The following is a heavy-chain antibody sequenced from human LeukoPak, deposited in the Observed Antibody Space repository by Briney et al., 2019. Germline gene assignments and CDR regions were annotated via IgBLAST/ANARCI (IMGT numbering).Heavy chain of an antibody. J-gene: IGHJ4*02. CDR3: ASRGSAATQGYDY. Sequence: GASVKVSCKASGATFSSYAISWVRQAPGQGLEWMGGIIPIFGTANYAQKFQGRVTITTDESTNTAYMELSSLRSEDTAVYYCASRGSAATQGYDYWGQGTLVTVSS. D-gene: IGHD4-23*01. V-gene: IGHV1-69*05. CDR2: IIPIFGTA. CDR1: GATFSSYA.